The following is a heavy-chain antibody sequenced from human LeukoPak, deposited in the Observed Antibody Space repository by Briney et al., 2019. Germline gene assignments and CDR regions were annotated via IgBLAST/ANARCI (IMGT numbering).Heavy chain of an antibody. Sequence: GGSLRLSCAASGFTFSTYWMHWVRQAPGEGLVWISRINGDGSSSSYADSVKGRFTISRDNAKNTLYLQMNSLRAEDTAVYYCAKNSGMGGGAFDIWGQGTMVTVSS. V-gene: IGHV3-74*01. CDR3: AKNSGMGGGAFDI. CDR1: GFTFSTYW. CDR2: INGDGSSS. J-gene: IGHJ3*02. D-gene: IGHD1-26*01.